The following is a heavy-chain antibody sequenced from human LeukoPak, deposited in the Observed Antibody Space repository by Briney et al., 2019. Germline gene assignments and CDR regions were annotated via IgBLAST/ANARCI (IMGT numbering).Heavy chain of an antibody. CDR2: INTNTGNP. V-gene: IGHV7-4-1*02. CDR3: ARDLGSVTIFY. CDR1: GGTFSSYA. D-gene: IGHD3-3*01. Sequence: GSSVKVSCKASGGTFSSYAISWVRQAPGQGLEWMGWINTNTGNPTYAQGFTGRFVFSLDTSVSTAYLQISSLKAEDTAVYFCARDLGSVTIFYWGQGTLVTVSS. J-gene: IGHJ4*02.